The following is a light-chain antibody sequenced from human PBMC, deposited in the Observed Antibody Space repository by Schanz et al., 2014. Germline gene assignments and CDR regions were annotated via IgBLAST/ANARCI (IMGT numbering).Light chain of an antibody. J-gene: IGKJ1*01. V-gene: IGKV1-5*03. Sequence: DIQMTQSPSTLSASVGDRVTITCRASQSISSYLAWYQQKPGKAPKLLIYKASSLESGVPSRFSGSGSGTEFTLTISSLQPDDSATYYCQQYDSYPCTFGQGTKVEIK. CDR1: QSISSY. CDR3: QQYDSYPCT. CDR2: KAS.